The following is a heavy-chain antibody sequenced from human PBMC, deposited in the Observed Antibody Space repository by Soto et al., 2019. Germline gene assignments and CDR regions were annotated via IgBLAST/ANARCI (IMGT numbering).Heavy chain of an antibody. CDR2: INPDNGNT. D-gene: IGHD3-3*01. Sequence: ASVKVSCKASGYTFTRSGISWVRQAPGQGLEWLGRINPDNGNTNYAQHLQGRVSLTTDTSTSTAYMDLRSLRSDDTAVYYCARDKGITTFGVYSMYYYGMDVWGQ. V-gene: IGHV1-18*01. CDR3: ARDKGITTFGVYSMYYYGMDV. J-gene: IGHJ6*02. CDR1: GYTFTRSG.